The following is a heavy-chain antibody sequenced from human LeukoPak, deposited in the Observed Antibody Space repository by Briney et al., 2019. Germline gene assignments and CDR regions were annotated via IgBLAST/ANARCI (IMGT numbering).Heavy chain of an antibody. Sequence: GGSLRLSCAASGFTFSSYAMHWVRQAPGKGLEWVAVISYDGSNKYYADSVKGRFTISRDNPKNTLYLQMNSLRAEDTAVYYCARDSSGSYYSAFDYWGQGTLVTVSS. D-gene: IGHD3-10*01. CDR1: GFTFSSYA. CDR3: ARDSSGSYYSAFDY. J-gene: IGHJ4*02. V-gene: IGHV3-30*14. CDR2: ISYDGSNK.